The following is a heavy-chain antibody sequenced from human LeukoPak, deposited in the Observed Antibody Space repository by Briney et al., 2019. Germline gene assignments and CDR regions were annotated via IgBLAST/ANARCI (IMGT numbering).Heavy chain of an antibody. CDR3: ARHGENFSSGWYGVADY. CDR2: IYYSGST. J-gene: IGHJ4*02. Sequence: SETLSLTCTISGGSISSSSYYWGWIRQPPGKGLEWIGSIYYSGSTYYNPSLKSRVTISVDTSKNQFSLKLSSVTAADTAVYYCARHGENFSSGWYGVADYWGQGTLVTVSS. V-gene: IGHV4-39*01. CDR1: GGSISSSSYY. D-gene: IGHD6-19*01.